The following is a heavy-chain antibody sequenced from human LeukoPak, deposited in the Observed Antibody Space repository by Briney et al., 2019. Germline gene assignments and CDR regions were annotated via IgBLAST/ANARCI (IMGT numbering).Heavy chain of an antibody. D-gene: IGHD3-16*01. CDR2: IRYDGSNK. Sequence: PGGSLRLSCAASGFTFSSYGMHWVRQAPGKGLEWVAFIRYDGSNKYYADSVKGRFTISRDNSKNTLYLQMNSLRAEDTAVYYCARDALSVGDYYYYYMDVWGKGTTVTVSS. J-gene: IGHJ6*03. CDR1: GFTFSSYG. V-gene: IGHV3-30*02. CDR3: ARDALSVGDYYYYYMDV.